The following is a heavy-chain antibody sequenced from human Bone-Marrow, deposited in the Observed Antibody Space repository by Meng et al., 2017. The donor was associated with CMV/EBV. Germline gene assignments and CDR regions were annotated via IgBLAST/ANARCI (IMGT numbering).Heavy chain of an antibody. J-gene: IGHJ4*02. Sequence: ASVKVSCKASGGTFSSYTISWVRQAPGQGLEWMGWMNPNSGNTGYAQKFQGRVTITRNTSISTAYMELSSLRSEDTAVYYCARGLRGYSEYWGRGNLVNFAS. CDR1: GGTFSSYT. CDR2: MNPNSGNT. D-gene: IGHD3-16*01. V-gene: IGHV1-8*03. CDR3: ARGLRGYSEY.